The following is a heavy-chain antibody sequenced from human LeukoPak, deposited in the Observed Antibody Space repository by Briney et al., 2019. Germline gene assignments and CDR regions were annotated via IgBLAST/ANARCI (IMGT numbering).Heavy chain of an antibody. Sequence: GALRLSCAASGFTFSSYAMSWVRQAPGKGLEWVSAISGSGGSTYYADSVKGRFTISRDNSKNTLYLQMNSLRAEDTAVYYCAKLGDYYYYYGMDVWGQGTTVTVSS. CDR1: GFTFSSYA. CDR2: ISGSGGST. J-gene: IGHJ6*02. V-gene: IGHV3-23*01. CDR3: AKLGDYYYYYGMDV. D-gene: IGHD3-16*01.